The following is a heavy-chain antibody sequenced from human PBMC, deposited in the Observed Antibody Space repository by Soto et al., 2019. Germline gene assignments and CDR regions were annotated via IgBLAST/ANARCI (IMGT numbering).Heavy chain of an antibody. Sequence: QVQLVQSGGEVKKPGAAVKVSCKASGYTFTTFGIGWVRQAPGQGLEWMGWISAYSGNTEYPEKLQGRVPMTIDTSTSTTYMELRSLRSDDTAVYYCARAFCSGGSCYLDYWGQGALVTVSS. CDR1: GYTFTTFG. V-gene: IGHV1-18*01. J-gene: IGHJ4*02. CDR2: ISAYSGNT. D-gene: IGHD2-15*01. CDR3: ARAFCSGGSCYLDY.